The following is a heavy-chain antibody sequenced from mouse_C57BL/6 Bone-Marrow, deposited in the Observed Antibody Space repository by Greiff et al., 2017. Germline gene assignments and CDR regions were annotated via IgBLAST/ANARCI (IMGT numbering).Heavy chain of an antibody. Sequence: QVQLQQSGAELVKPGASVKISCKASGYAFSSYWMNWVKQRPGKGLEWIGQIYPGDGDTNSNGKFKGKATLTADKSSSTAYMQLSSLTSEDSAVYFCARGQLRLHAMDDWGQGTSVTVSS. CDR2: IYPGDGDT. V-gene: IGHV1-80*01. CDR1: GYAFSSYW. J-gene: IGHJ4*01. D-gene: IGHD3-2*02. CDR3: ARGQLRLHAMDD.